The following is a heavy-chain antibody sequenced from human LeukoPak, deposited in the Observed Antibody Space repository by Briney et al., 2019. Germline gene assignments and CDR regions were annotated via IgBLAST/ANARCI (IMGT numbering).Heavy chain of an antibody. CDR2: IKEDGGET. V-gene: IGHV3-7*01. D-gene: IGHD3/OR15-3a*01. J-gene: IGHJ6*03. CDR1: GITFRSYW. Sequence: GGSLRLSCAASGITFRSYWMSWVRRAAGEGLEWVANIKEDGGETHYVDSVKGRFTISRDNAKDSLYLQMNGLRAEDTAIYYCARAQWTAFDYYYYMDVWGKGTTVTVSS. CDR3: ARAQWTAFDYYYYMDV.